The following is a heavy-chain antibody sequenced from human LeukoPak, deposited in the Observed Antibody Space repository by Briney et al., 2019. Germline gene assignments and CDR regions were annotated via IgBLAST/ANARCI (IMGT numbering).Heavy chain of an antibody. V-gene: IGHV5-51*01. CDR3: ARPSSPYLQDGFDL. J-gene: IGHJ3*01. Sequence: GESLKISCKGSGYTFTSYWIGWVRRMPGKGLEWMGIIYPGDSDTRYSPSFQGQVTISADKSITTAYLQWSSLKASDTAIYYCARPSSPYLQDGFDLWAKGHWSPSLQ. CDR1: GYTFTSYW. CDR2: IYPGDSDT. D-gene: IGHD3-22*01.